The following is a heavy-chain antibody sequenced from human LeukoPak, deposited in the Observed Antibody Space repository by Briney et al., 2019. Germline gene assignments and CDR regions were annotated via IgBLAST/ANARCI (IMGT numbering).Heavy chain of an antibody. V-gene: IGHV3-7*01. CDR1: VFTFSSYW. Sequence: GGSLRLSCAASVFTFSSYWMSWVRQAPGKGLEWVASIQEDGSEKYYVDSVKGRFTISRDNAKNSLYLHMNSLGAEDTAVYFCARDTYRFYDYWGQGTLVTVSS. CDR3: ARDTYRFYDY. J-gene: IGHJ4*02. CDR2: IQEDGSEK.